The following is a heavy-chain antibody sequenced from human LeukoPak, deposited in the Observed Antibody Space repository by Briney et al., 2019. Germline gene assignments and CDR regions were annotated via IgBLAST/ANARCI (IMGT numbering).Heavy chain of an antibody. CDR3: AGVSDSRGWPRFDY. V-gene: IGHV4-59*02. CDR2: IYYGGST. CDR1: GDSVSSYY. D-gene: IGHD6-19*01. Sequence: SVTLSLTCTVSGDSVSSYYWSWIRQPPGKGLRWIGYIYYGGSTNYNPSLKSRVTVSVDSSKNQFSLRLTSVTAADTALYSWAGVSDSRGWPRFDYWARGTLATVP. J-gene: IGHJ4*02.